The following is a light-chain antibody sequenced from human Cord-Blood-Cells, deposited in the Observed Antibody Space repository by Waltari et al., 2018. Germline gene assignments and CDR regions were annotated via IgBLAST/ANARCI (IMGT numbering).Light chain of an antibody. CDR2: EVS. V-gene: IGLV2-8*01. CDR1: SSHVGGSNY. CDR3: SSYAGSNNLV. Sequence: QSALTQPPSASGSPGQSVTISCTGTSSHVGGSNYLSWYQQHPGKAPKLMIYEVSKRPSGVPDRFSGSKSGNTASLTVSGLQAEDEADYYCSSYAGSNNLVFGGGTKLTVL. J-gene: IGLJ2*01.